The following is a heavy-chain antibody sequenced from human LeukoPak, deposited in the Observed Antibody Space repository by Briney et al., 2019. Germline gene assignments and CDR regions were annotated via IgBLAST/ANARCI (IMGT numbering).Heavy chain of an antibody. CDR2: ISYDGSNK. CDR3: AKGGASATDAPHGDVVTSTLDGFDI. Sequence: PGGSLRLSCAASGFTFSSYAMHWVRQAPGKGLEWVAVISYDGSNKYYADSVKGRFTISRDNSKNTLYLQMNSLRAEDTAVYYCAKGGASATDAPHGDVVTSTLDGFDIWGQGTMVTVSS. V-gene: IGHV3-30*04. D-gene: IGHD2-21*02. CDR1: GFTFSSYA. J-gene: IGHJ3*02.